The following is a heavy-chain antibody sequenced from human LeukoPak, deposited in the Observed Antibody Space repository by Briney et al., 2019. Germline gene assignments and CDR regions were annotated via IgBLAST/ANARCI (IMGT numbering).Heavy chain of an antibody. V-gene: IGHV3-23*01. CDR3: TKFSLRGTYSFDH. D-gene: IGHD1-26*01. CDR2: ISASGGST. J-gene: IGHJ4*02. CDR1: GFTFSRYD. Sequence: GGSLRLSCAASGFTFSRYDLSWVRQAPGKGLEWVSVISASGGSTYYADSVKGRFTISRDNSENTLYLQINSLRVEDTAVYYCTKFSLRGTYSFDHWGQGTLVTVSS.